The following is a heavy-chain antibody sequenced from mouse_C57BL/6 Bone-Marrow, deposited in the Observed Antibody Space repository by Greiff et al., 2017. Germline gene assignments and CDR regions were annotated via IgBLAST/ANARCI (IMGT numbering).Heavy chain of an antibody. CDR2: IHPSDSVT. CDR3: AIGYLFAY. D-gene: IGHD1-2*01. Sequence: VQLQQPGAELVKPGASVKVSCKASGYTFASFWMHWVKQRPGQGLEWIGRIHPSDSVTNYNQKFKGKATLTVDKSSSTAYMQLNSLRSEDSVVYYCAIGYLFAYGGQGTLVTVSA. CDR1: GYTFASFW. V-gene: IGHV1-74*01. J-gene: IGHJ3*01.